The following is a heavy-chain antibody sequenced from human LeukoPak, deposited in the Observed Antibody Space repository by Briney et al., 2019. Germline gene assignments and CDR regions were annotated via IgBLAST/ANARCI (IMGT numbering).Heavy chain of an antibody. CDR3: AKVPRNPGLTYGMDV. Sequence: PGGSLRLSCAASGFTFSSYAMSWVRQAPGKGLEWVSAISGSGGSTYYADSVKGRFTISRDNSKNTLYLQMNSLRAEDTAVYHCAKVPRNPGLTYGMDVWGQGTTVTVSS. D-gene: IGHD1-14*01. CDR1: GFTFSSYA. V-gene: IGHV3-23*01. CDR2: ISGSGGST. J-gene: IGHJ6*02.